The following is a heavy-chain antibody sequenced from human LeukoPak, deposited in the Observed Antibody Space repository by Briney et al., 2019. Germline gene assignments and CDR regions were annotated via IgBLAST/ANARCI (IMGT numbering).Heavy chain of an antibody. CDR2: IVLGSGST. D-gene: IGHD6-13*01. CDR3: AKDQYTSSGEALAFDI. V-gene: IGHV1-58*02. CDR1: GFTFTSSA. J-gene: IGHJ3*02. Sequence: SVKVSCKASGFTFTSSAMQWVRQARGQRLEWIGWIVLGSGSTNYAQKFRDRVTITRDRSTTTAYMELSSLRSEDTAVYYCAKDQYTSSGEALAFDIWGQGTMVTVSS.